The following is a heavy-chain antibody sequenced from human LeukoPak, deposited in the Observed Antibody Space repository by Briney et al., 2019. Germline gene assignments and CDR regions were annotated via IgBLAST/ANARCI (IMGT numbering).Heavy chain of an antibody. Sequence: PSETLSLTCTVSGGSISSSSYYWGWIRQPPGKGLEWIGSIYYSGSTYYNPSLKSRVTISVDTSKNQFSLKLSSVTAADTAVYYCARLMYYYGSGSYYPHIRQYYFDYWGQGTLVTVSS. D-gene: IGHD3-10*01. V-gene: IGHV4-39*01. CDR2: IYYSGST. CDR3: ARLMYYYGSGSYYPHIRQYYFDY. J-gene: IGHJ4*02. CDR1: GGSISSSSYY.